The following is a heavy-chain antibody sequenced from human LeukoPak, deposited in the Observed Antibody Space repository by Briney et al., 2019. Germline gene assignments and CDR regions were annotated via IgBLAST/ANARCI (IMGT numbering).Heavy chain of an antibody. CDR2: MNPNSGNT. J-gene: IGHJ6*02. CDR3: ARVVPNWRVRRLGRYYYGMDV. D-gene: IGHD1-1*01. CDR1: GYTFTSYD. V-gene: IGHV1-8*01. Sequence: GASVKVSCKASGYTFTSYDINWVRQATGQGREWMGWMNPNSGNTGYAQKFQGRVTMTRNTSISTAYMELSSLRSEDTAVYYCARVVPNWRVRRLGRYYYGMDVWGQGTTVTVSS.